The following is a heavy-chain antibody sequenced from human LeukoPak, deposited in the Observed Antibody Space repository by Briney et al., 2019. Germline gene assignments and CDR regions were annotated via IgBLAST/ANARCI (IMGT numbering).Heavy chain of an antibody. D-gene: IGHD2/OR15-2a*01. CDR1: GITASSNY. Sequence: GGSLRLSCAVSGITASSNYMSWVRQSLGKGLEWVSVIYSGGSTYYADSVKGRFTISRDNSRNTLYLQMNSLRAEDTALYYCATSTSNKDFDYWGQGTLVTVSS. J-gene: IGHJ4*02. CDR3: ATSTSNKDFDY. V-gene: IGHV3-66*02. CDR2: IYSGGST.